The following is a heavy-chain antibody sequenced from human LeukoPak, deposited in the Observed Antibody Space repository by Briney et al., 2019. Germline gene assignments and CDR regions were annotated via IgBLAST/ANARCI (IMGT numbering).Heavy chain of an antibody. Sequence: SETLSLTCTVSGGSISSSGYYWGWIRQPPGKGLEWIASIYYSGSTYYNPSLKSRVTISVDTSKNQFSLKRSSLTAADTAVYYCARHEYSGSYYGLSWFDPWGQGTLVTVSS. CDR1: GGSISSSGYY. D-gene: IGHD1-26*01. CDR3: ARHEYSGSYYGLSWFDP. CDR2: IYYSGST. J-gene: IGHJ5*02. V-gene: IGHV4-39*01.